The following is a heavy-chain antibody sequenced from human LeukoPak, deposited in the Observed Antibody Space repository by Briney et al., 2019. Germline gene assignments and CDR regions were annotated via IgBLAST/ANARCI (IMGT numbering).Heavy chain of an antibody. CDR1: GGTFSSYA. CDR3: AKGSPPGGWFDP. CDR2: IIPIFGTA. V-gene: IGHV1-69*13. J-gene: IGHJ5*02. Sequence: SVKVSCKASGGTFSSYAISWVRQAPGQGLEWMGGIIPIFGTANYAQKFQGRVTITADESTSTAYMELSSLRSEDTAVYYCAKGSPPGGWFDPWGQGALVTVSS. D-gene: IGHD3-10*01.